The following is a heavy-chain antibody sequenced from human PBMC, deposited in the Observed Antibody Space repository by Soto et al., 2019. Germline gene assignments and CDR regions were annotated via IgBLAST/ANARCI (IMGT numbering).Heavy chain of an antibody. CDR2: INSDGSST. Sequence: EVQLVESGGGLVQPGGSLRLSCAASGFTFSSYWMHWVRQAPGKGLVWVSRINSDGSSTSYADSVKGRFTISRDNAKNTLYLQMNSLRAEDTAVYYCARAQFYYYDRGDDAFDIWGQGTMVTVSS. V-gene: IGHV3-74*01. CDR1: GFTFSSYW. D-gene: IGHD3-22*01. CDR3: ARAQFYYYDRGDDAFDI. J-gene: IGHJ3*02.